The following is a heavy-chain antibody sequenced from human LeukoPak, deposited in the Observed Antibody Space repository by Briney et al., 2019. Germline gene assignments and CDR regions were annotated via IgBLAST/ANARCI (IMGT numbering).Heavy chain of an antibody. Sequence: SETLSLTCTVSGGSISSYYWSWIRQPPGKGLEWIGRIYTSGSTNYNPSLKSRVTMSVDTSKNQFSLKLSSVTAADTAVYYCARDSPIFGVVITFDYWGQGTLVTVSS. D-gene: IGHD3-3*01. J-gene: IGHJ4*02. CDR3: ARDSPIFGVVITFDY. V-gene: IGHV4-4*07. CDR2: IYTSGST. CDR1: GGSISSYY.